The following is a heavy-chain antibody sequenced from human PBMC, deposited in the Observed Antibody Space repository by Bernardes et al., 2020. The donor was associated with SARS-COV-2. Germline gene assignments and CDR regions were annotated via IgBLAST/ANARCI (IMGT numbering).Heavy chain of an antibody. V-gene: IGHV1-18*04. J-gene: IGHJ6*02. D-gene: IGHD5-18*01. Sequence: ASVKVSCKASVYTFTSYGISWVRQAPGQGLEWMGWISAYNGNTNYAQKLQGRVTMTTDTSTSTAYMELRSLRSDDTAVYYCARERGGYSYGSPHYYYGMDVWGQGTTVTVSS. CDR2: ISAYNGNT. CDR3: ARERGGYSYGSPHYYYGMDV. CDR1: VYTFTSYG.